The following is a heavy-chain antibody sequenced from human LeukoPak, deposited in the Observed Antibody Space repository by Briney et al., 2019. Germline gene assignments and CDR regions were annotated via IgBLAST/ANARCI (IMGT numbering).Heavy chain of an antibody. J-gene: IGHJ6*03. D-gene: IGHD2/OR15-2a*01. V-gene: IGHV1-2*02. Sequence: AASVKVSCKASGYTFTGYYMHWVRQAPGQGLEWMGWINPNSGGTNYAQKFQGRVTMTRDTSISTTYMELSRLRSDDTAVYYCARDSASTLYYYYYYMDVWGKGTTVTISS. CDR3: ARDSASTLYYYYYYMDV. CDR1: GYTFTGYY. CDR2: INPNSGGT.